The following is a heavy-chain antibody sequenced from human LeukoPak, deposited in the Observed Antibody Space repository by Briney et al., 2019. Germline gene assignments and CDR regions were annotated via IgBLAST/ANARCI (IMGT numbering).Heavy chain of an antibody. Sequence: GGSLRLSCEASGFTFTTYSMTWARQAPGKGLEWVSIISSGSSAIFSADALKGRFTISRDDAKNLLYLQMNSLRAEDTAVYYCAELGITMIGGVWGKGTTVTISS. CDR1: GFTFTTYS. D-gene: IGHD3-10*02. CDR2: ISSGSSAI. J-gene: IGHJ6*04. V-gene: IGHV3-21*01. CDR3: AELGITMIGGV.